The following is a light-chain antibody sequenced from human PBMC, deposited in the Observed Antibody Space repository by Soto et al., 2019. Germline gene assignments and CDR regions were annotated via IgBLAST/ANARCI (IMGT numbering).Light chain of an antibody. J-gene: IGKJ1*01. CDR1: QSISTY. CDR2: AAS. Sequence: DIQMTQSPSSLSASVGERVTITCRASQSISTYLNWYQQKPGKAPKFLICAASSLQRGVPSRFSGSGSETGFTLTISSLQPEDSATYCCQHSYSTPTWTFGQGTKVDI. CDR3: QHSYSTPTWT. V-gene: IGKV1-39*01.